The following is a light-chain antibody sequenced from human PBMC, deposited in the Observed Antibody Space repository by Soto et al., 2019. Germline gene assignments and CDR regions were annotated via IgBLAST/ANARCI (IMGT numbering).Light chain of an antibody. CDR1: QSISNC. J-gene: IGKJ4*01. V-gene: IGKV1-39*01. CDR2: GSS. CDR3: QQSHSWPLT. Sequence: EIEMTKSPATLSASLGERVTISCRASQSISNCLTWYQQKPGRAPGLLIYGSSSMPSGVPSRFSGSGSGTEYTLTISSLQPEDSAAYYCQQSHSWPLTFGGGAKVDI.